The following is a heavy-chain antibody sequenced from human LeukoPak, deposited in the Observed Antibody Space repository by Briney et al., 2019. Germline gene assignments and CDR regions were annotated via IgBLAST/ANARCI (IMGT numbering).Heavy chain of an antibody. CDR2: INHSGST. CDR1: GGSFSGYY. Sequence: SETLSLTCAVYGGSFSGYYWSWIRQPPGKGLDWIGEINHSGSTNYNPSLKSRVTISVDTSKNQFSLKLSSVTAADTAVYYCARRGANYGDSGWFDPWGQGTLVTVSS. D-gene: IGHD4-17*01. V-gene: IGHV4-34*01. J-gene: IGHJ5*02. CDR3: ARRGANYGDSGWFDP.